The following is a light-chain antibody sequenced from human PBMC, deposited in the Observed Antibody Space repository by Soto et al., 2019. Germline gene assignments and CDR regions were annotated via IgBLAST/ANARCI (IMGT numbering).Light chain of an antibody. V-gene: IGKV3-11*01. J-gene: IGKJ4*01. CDR3: QQYNNWPPL. CDR2: EAL. Sequence: ETVLTQSPATLSLSPGERATLSCRASRSISTYLAWYQQKPGQAPRLLIYEALNRATGIPARFSGSGSGTEFTLTISSLQSEDFAVYYCQQYNNWPPLFGGGTKVDI. CDR1: RSISTY.